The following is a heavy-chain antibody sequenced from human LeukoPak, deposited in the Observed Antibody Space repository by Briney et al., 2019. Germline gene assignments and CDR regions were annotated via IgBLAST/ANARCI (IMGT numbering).Heavy chain of an antibody. CDR1: GGTFSSYA. D-gene: IGHD2-15*01. Sequence: SVKVSCKASGGTFSSYAISWVRQAPGQGLEWMGRIIPILGIANYAQKFQGRVTITADKSTSTAYMELSSLRSEDTAVYYCARGRGYCSGGSCYMWFDPWGQGILVTVSS. CDR3: ARGRGYCSGGSCYMWFDP. CDR2: IIPILGIA. J-gene: IGHJ5*02. V-gene: IGHV1-69*04.